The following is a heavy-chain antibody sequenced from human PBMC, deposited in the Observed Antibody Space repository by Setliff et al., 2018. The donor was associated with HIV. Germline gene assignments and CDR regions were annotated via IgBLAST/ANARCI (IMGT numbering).Heavy chain of an antibody. Sequence: SQTLSLTCTVSGGSISSHYWGWIRQPPGKGLEWIGHIYYTGSTYYNPSLKSRVTISVDTSKNQFSLKLSSVTAADTAVYYCARGGYSSSWYTYYGMDVWGQGTTVTVSS. CDR1: GGSISSHY. V-gene: IGHV4-59*04. D-gene: IGHD6-13*01. CDR3: ARGGYSSSWYTYYGMDV. CDR2: IYYTGST. J-gene: IGHJ6*02.